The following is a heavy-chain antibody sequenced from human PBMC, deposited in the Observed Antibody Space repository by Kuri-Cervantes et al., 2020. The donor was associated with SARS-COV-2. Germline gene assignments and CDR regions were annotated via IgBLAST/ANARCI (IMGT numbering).Heavy chain of an antibody. V-gene: IGHV3-48*01. CDR3: ARGGSDYYYYYGMDV. D-gene: IGHD1-26*01. Sequence: GESLKISCAASGFTFSNAWMNWVRQAPGKGLEWVSYISSSSSTIYYADSVKGRFTISRDNAKNSLYLQMNSLRAEDTAVYYCARGGSDYYYYYGMDVWGQGTTVTVSS. CDR1: GFTFSNAW. CDR2: ISSSSSTI. J-gene: IGHJ6*02.